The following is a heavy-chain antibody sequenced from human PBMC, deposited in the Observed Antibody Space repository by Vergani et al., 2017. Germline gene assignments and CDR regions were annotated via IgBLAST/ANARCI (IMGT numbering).Heavy chain of an antibody. Sequence: QLQLQESGPGLVKPSATLSLTCSVSGASIRSSNYYWGWIRQPPGKGLEWIASIYYSGSTYYNPSLKSRVTISVDTSKNQFSLKLSSVTAADTAVYFCARQRPGSGWSPGDFDDWGQGILVTVSS. CDR2: IYYSGST. CDR3: ARQRPGSGWSPGDFDD. CDR1: GASIRSSNYY. V-gene: IGHV4-39*01. D-gene: IGHD6-19*01. J-gene: IGHJ4*02.